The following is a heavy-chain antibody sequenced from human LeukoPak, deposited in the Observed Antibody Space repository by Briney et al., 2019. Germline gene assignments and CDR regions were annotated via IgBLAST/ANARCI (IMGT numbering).Heavy chain of an antibody. D-gene: IGHD4-17*01. V-gene: IGHV3-21*01. Sequence: AGGSLRLSCAASGFTFSSYSMNWVRQAPGKGLEWGSSISSSSSYIYYADSVKGRFTISRDNAKNSLYLQMNRLRAEDTAVYYCARDMTTVTSFVCDYWGQGTLVTVSS. CDR3: ARDMTTVTSFVCDY. J-gene: IGHJ4*02. CDR1: GFTFSSYS. CDR2: ISSSSSYI.